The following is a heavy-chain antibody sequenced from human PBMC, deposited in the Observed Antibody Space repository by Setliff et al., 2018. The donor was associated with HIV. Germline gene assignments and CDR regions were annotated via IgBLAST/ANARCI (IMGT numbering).Heavy chain of an antibody. Sequence: GGSLRLSCAASGFTFSSYTMNWVRQAPGKGLEWVSSITSSSTYINYADSVKGRFTISRDNAKNSLYLQMNSLRAEDTAVYYCAAQAADYTPPYYYYYMDVWGKGTTVTVSS. CDR2: ITSSSTYI. V-gene: IGHV3-21*04. J-gene: IGHJ6*03. CDR3: AAQAADYTPPYYYYYMDV. CDR1: GFTFSSYT. D-gene: IGHD4-4*01.